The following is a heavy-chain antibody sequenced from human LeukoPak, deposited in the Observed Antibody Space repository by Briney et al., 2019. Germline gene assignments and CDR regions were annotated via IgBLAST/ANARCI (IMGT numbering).Heavy chain of an antibody. CDR2: VYSSGST. Sequence: SETLSLTCTVSGFSISSYWSWIRQPAEKGLEGIGLVYSSGSTNNNPSLNSRVTISVDKSKNQFSLTLTSVGAAYTAVYYCARYSGADDDAVVLDVWGKGTTVTVSS. V-gene: IGHV4-4*07. D-gene: IGHD5-12*01. CDR1: GFSISSY. CDR3: ARYSGADDDAVVLDV. J-gene: IGHJ6*04.